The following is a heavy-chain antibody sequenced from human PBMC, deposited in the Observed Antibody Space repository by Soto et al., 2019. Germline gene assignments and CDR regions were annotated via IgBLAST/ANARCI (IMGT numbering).Heavy chain of an antibody. CDR1: GGSFSGYY. J-gene: IGHJ6*02. V-gene: IGHV4-34*01. Sequence: SETLSLTCAVYGGSFSGYYWSWIRQPPGKGLEWIGEINHSGSTNYNPSLKSRVTISVDTSKNQFSLKLSSVTAADTAVYYCARYLGGYEWGFYYYYGMDVWGQGTTVTVSS. D-gene: IGHD5-12*01. CDR3: ARYLGGYEWGFYYYYGMDV. CDR2: INHSGST.